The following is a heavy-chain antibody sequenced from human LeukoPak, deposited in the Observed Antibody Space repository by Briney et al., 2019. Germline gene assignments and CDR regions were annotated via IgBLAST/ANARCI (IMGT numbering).Heavy chain of an antibody. CDR1: GFTLSSYW. Sequence: PGGSLRLSCAASGFTLSSYWMSWVRQAPGKGLEWVANIKKDGSEKWYVDSVEGRFTISRDHAKNSLYLQMNSLRVADTAVYYCVRSGTPASFDYWGQGTLVTVSS. D-gene: IGHD1-7*01. CDR3: VRSGTPASFDY. V-gene: IGHV3-7*01. J-gene: IGHJ4*02. CDR2: IKKDGSEK.